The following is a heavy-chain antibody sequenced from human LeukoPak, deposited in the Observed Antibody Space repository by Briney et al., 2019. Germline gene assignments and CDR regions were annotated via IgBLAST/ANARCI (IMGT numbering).Heavy chain of an antibody. V-gene: IGHV3-21*01. Sequence: KTGGSLRLSCAASGFTFSSYSMNWVRQAPGKGLEWVSSISSSSSYIYYADSVKGRFTISRDNAKNTLYLQVNNLRAEDTAVYYCARGPNSNWSGLDFWGQGTLLTVSS. CDR2: ISSSSSYI. D-gene: IGHD6-6*01. CDR1: GFTFSSYS. J-gene: IGHJ4*02. CDR3: ARGPNSNWSGLDF.